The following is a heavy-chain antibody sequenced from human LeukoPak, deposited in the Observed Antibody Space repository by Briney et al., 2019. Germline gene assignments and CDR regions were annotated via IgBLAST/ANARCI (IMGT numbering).Heavy chain of an antibody. CDR3: ARGRGAYYGSGSYYPGYYYYMDV. CDR1: GYAFTSYG. D-gene: IGHD3-10*01. Sequence: SVKVSCKASGYAFTSYGISWVRQAPGQGLEWMGGIIPIFGTANYAQKFQGRVTITADESTSTAYMELSSLRSEDTAVYYCARGRGAYYGSGSYYPGYYYYMDVWGKGTTVTVSS. CDR2: IIPIFGTA. J-gene: IGHJ6*03. V-gene: IGHV1-69*13.